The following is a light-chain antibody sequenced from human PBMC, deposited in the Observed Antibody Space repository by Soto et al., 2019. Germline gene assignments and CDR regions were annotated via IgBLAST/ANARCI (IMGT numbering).Light chain of an antibody. J-gene: IGLJ1*01. CDR2: DVS. CDR3: SSYAGTYSYV. V-gene: IGLV2-11*01. Sequence: QSVLTQPRSVSGSPGQSVTISCTGTSRDVGAYNYVSWYQQHPGQAPKFIIFDVSKRSSGFPDRFSGSKSGNAASLTISGLQAEDEADYYCSSYAGTYSYVFGTGTKLTVL. CDR1: SRDVGAYNY.